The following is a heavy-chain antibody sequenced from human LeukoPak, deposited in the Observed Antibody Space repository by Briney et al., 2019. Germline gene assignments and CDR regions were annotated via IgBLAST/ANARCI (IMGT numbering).Heavy chain of an antibody. V-gene: IGHV4-59*08. J-gene: IGHJ4*02. CDR3: VVTQKWLAFDY. Sequence: PSETLSLTCAVSGGSISGRYWSWIRQPPGKGLEWIANWRYDGSPNYTPSFESRATISLDTSKNQFSLRLTSVTAADTAVYYCVVTQKWLAFDYWGQGILVTVSS. D-gene: IGHD6-19*01. CDR1: GGSISGRY. CDR2: WRYDGSP.